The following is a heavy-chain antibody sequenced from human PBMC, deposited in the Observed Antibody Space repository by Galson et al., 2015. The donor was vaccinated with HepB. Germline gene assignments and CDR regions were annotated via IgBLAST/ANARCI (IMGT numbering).Heavy chain of an antibody. Sequence: SVKVSCKASGYTFIGYYMHWVRQAPGQGLEWMGWINPNIGGTNYAQKFQGRVTMTRDTSISTAYMELSRLRSDDTAVYCCARGQYYDFWSGHSPDIPFDYWGQGTLVTVSS. CDR2: INPNIGGT. CDR1: GYTFIGYY. D-gene: IGHD3-3*01. J-gene: IGHJ4*02. V-gene: IGHV1-2*02. CDR3: ARGQYYDFWSGHSPDIPFDY.